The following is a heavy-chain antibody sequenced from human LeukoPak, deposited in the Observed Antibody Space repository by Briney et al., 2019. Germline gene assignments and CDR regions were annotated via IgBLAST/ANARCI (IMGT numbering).Heavy chain of an antibody. CDR1: GFTFSNFA. Sequence: PGGSLRLSCAASGFTFSNFAMMWVRQAPGTGPQWGSTITGYGATFYADSVRGRFTIFRDTSMNTLFLQMNSLGAEDTAVYYCAKGAAAGKVDWFDPWGQGTLVTVSS. J-gene: IGHJ5*02. CDR3: AKGAAAGKVDWFDP. V-gene: IGHV3-23*01. CDR2: ITGYGAT. D-gene: IGHD6-13*01.